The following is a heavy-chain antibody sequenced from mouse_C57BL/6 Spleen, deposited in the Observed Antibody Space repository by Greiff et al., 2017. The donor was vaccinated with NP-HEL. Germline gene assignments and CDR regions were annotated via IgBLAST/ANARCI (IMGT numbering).Heavy chain of an antibody. CDR1: GFTFSDYY. CDR2: INYDGSST. D-gene: IGHD2-4*01. V-gene: IGHV5-16*01. CDR3: ARDRDYGAVYAMDY. J-gene: IGHJ4*01. Sequence: EVKVVESEGGLVQPGSSMKLSCTASGFTFSDYYMAWVRQVPEKGLEWVANINYDGSSTYYLDSLKSRFIISRDNAKNILYLQMSSLKSEDTATYYCARDRDYGAVYAMDYWGQGTSVTVSS.